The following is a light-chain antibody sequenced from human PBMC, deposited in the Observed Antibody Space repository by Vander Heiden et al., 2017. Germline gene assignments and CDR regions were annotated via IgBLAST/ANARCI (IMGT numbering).Light chain of an antibody. V-gene: IGKV3-15*01. Sequence: EIVMTQSPATLSVSPGERATLSCRASQSVSSNLAWYQQNPGQAPRLLIYGASTRATGFPARFSGSGSGTEFTLTISSLQSGDFAIYYCQQYNNWPWTFGQGTKVEIK. CDR1: QSVSSN. CDR3: QQYNNWPWT. J-gene: IGKJ1*01. CDR2: GAS.